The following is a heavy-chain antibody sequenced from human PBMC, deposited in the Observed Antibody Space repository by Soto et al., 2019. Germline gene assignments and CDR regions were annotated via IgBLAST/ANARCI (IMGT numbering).Heavy chain of an antibody. Sequence: GESLKISCQASGYRFSSFWIGWVRQMPGKGLEWMGIAQPGHSDTRYSPSFQGHVTISADESTNTAYLQWSSLRASDTAIYFCARHVYSSSWYPDHWGQGTQVTVSS. CDR1: GYRFSSFW. CDR2: AQPGHSDT. J-gene: IGHJ4*02. D-gene: IGHD6-13*01. CDR3: ARHVYSSSWYPDH. V-gene: IGHV5-51*01.